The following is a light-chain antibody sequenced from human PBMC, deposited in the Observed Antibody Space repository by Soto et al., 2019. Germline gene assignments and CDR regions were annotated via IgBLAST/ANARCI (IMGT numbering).Light chain of an antibody. CDR2: KAS. CDR1: QDIHPF. J-gene: IGKJ5*01. CDR3: QQFYIFPVT. Sequence: AIQLTPSPSSVSASVGDRITITCRASQDIHPFLAWYQQKPGKAPQLLIYKASTLQSGVPSRFSGSGSGTDVTLTISSLQPEDFATYSCQQFYIFPVTFGQGTRLEIK. V-gene: IGKV1-13*02.